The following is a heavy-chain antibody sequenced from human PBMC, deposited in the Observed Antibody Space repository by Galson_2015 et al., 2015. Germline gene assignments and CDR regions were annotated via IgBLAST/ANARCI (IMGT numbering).Heavy chain of an antibody. Sequence: SLRLSCAASGFTFSSYEMNWVRQAPGKGLEWVSYISSSGSTIYYADSVKGRFTISRDNAKNSLYLQMNSLRAEDTAVYYCARDVGSPYSSSWYPPMGDYWGQGTLVTVSS. CDR3: ARDVGSPYSSSWYPPMGDY. CDR1: GFTFSSYE. D-gene: IGHD6-13*01. V-gene: IGHV3-48*03. J-gene: IGHJ4*02. CDR2: ISSSGSTI.